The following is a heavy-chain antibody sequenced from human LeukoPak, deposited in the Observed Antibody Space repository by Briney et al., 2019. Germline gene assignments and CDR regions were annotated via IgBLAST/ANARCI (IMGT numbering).Heavy chain of an antibody. CDR2: INSNTGGT. CDR1: GYIFTDYY. J-gene: IGHJ4*02. D-gene: IGHD2-2*01. CDR3: ARDLGITCISTSCPPDY. Sequence: ASVKVSCKASGYIFTDYYVHWVRQAPGQGPEWLGWINSNTGGTNYVQKFQGRVTMTRDTSISTLYMELSSLSSDDTAVYYCARDLGITCISTSCPPDYWGQGTLVTVSS. V-gene: IGHV1-2*02.